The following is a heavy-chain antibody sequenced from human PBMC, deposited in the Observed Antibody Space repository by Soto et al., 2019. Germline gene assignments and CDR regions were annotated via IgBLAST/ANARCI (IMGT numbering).Heavy chain of an antibody. J-gene: IGHJ4*02. Sequence: ASVKVSCKASGYTFTNYYMHWVRQAPGQGLERMGIINPSGGSTSYAQKFQGRVTMTRDTSTSTVYMELSSLTSEDTAVYYFARGGTPSGGGDCFDGGWDWGEGTLVTVGS. CDR3: ARGGTPSGGGDCFDGGWD. V-gene: IGHV1-46*01. CDR1: GYTFTNYY. CDR2: INPSGGST. D-gene: IGHD2-21*02.